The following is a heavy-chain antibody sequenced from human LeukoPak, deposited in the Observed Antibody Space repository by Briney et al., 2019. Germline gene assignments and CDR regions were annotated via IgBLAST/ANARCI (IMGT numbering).Heavy chain of an antibody. CDR3: ARDLGQYYDTSDNWFDP. J-gene: IGHJ5*02. V-gene: IGHV3-74*01. CDR1: GFTFSNYW. D-gene: IGHD3-22*01. CDR2: INSDGINT. Sequence: GGSLRLSCAASGFTFSNYWMHWVRQAPGKGLVWVSRINSDGINTSHADSVKGRFTISRDNAKNTLNLQMNSLRAEDTAVYYCARDLGQYYDTSDNWFDPWGQGTLVTVSS.